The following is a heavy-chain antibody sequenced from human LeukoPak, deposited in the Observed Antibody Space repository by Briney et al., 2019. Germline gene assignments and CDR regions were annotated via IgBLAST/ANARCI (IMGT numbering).Heavy chain of an antibody. CDR3: ARRSYSSGFYYFDY. V-gene: IGHV4-59*08. Sequence: PSETLSLTCTVSGGSITSYYWSWIRQSPGKGLKWIGYIYYSGSTNYNPSLKSRVTISVDTSKNQFSLKLSSVTAADTAVYYCARRSYSSGFYYFDYWGQGTLVTVSS. CDR1: GGSITSYY. J-gene: IGHJ4*02. D-gene: IGHD6-25*01. CDR2: IYYSGST.